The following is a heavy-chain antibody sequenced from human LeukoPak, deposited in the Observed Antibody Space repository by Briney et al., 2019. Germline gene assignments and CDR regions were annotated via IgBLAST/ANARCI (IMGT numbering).Heavy chain of an antibody. CDR3: ARLGWFGEFV. CDR1: GYSFTSYW. J-gene: IGHJ6*04. D-gene: IGHD3-10*01. CDR2: IDPSDSDT. Sequence: GESLKISCKGSGYSFTSYWISWGRQMPGKGLEWMGRIDPSDSDTNYSTSFQGHVTISADKSISTAYVQWSSLKASDTVLYYCARLGWFGEFVWGKGTTVTVSS. V-gene: IGHV5-10-1*01.